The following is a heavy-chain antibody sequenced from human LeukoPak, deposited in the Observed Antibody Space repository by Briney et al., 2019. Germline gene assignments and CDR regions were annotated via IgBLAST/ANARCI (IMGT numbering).Heavy chain of an antibody. CDR3: ARYTSGSYFDS. CDR2: IYKSGNT. Sequence: PGGSLRLSCAASGFTVSSNDMTWVRQAPGKGPEWVSVIYKSGNTFYSDSVKGRFTISRDNSKNTVYLQMDSLRAEDTAVYYCARYTSGSYFDSWGQGTLVTVSS. CDR1: GFTVSSND. D-gene: IGHD6-19*01. J-gene: IGHJ4*02. V-gene: IGHV3-53*01.